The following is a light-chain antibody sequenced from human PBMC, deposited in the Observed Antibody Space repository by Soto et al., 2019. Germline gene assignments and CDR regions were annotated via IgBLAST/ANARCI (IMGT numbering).Light chain of an antibody. J-gene: IGKJ5*01. CDR3: QQRSNWPSIT. V-gene: IGKV3-11*01. CDR1: QSVSNY. CDR2: DAS. Sequence: IVLTQSPATMSLSPGESDTLSCRASQSVSNYLAWYQQKPGQAHRLLISDASNRATGIPVRFSGSGSGTDFTLTISSLEAEDSAVYDCQQRSNWPSITFGQGTRLEIK.